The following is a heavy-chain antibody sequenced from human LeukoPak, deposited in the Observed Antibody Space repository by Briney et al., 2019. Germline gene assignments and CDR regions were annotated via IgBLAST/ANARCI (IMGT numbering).Heavy chain of an antibody. V-gene: IGHV4-59*08. CDR3: ARHSQYQLLYFDY. J-gene: IGHJ4*02. D-gene: IGHD2-2*01. CDR1: GGSISSYY. Sequence: SETLSLTCTVSGGSISSYYWSWIRQPPGKGLEWIGYINYSGSTNYNPSLKSRVTISVDTSKNQFSLRLSSVTAADTAVYYCARHSQYQLLYFDYWGQGALVTVSS. CDR2: INYSGST.